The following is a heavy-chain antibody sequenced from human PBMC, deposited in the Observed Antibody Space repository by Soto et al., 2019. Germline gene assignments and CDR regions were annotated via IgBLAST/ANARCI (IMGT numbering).Heavy chain of an antibody. CDR3: ARGPSADKIDY. V-gene: IGHV4-30-4*01. D-gene: IGHD3-3*01. CDR2: TYNSGTT. CDR1: GDSISSGYF. Sequence: QVQLQESGPGLVEPSQTLSLTCTVSGDSISSGYFWSWIRQSPGKGLEWIGHTYNSGTTYNNPSLRSQGTISIDTSRNQLSLRLTSVTAADTAVYYCARGPSADKIDYWGQGTLVTVS. J-gene: IGHJ4*02.